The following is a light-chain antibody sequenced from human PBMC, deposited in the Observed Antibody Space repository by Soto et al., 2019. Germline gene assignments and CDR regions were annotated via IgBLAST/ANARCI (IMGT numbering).Light chain of an antibody. CDR2: DNN. CDR1: SSNIGNNY. Sequence: QSVLTQPPSVSAAPGQTVTISCSGSSSNIGNNYIFWYQQLPGTAPKLLIYDNNKRPSAIPDRFSGSTSCTSATLGITGLPTEDAAYYYCGTWDSSLSSVVFGGGTKLTVL. CDR3: GTWDSSLSSVV. V-gene: IGLV1-51*01. J-gene: IGLJ2*01.